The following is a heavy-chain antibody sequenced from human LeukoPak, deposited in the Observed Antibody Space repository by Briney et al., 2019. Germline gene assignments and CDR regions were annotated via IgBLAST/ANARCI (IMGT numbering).Heavy chain of an antibody. CDR1: GFAFANYG. CDR2: VSHDGSTT. D-gene: IGHD6-25*01. Sequence: GGSLRLSCAASGFAFANYGMQWVRQAPGKGLEWVAVVSHDGSTTFYADSVKGRFTISRDNSKNTLDLQMDSLRPEDTAVYYCAKEPNPYSSGWYFQDWGQGTLVTVSS. CDR3: AKEPNPYSSGWYFQD. V-gene: IGHV3-30*18. J-gene: IGHJ1*01.